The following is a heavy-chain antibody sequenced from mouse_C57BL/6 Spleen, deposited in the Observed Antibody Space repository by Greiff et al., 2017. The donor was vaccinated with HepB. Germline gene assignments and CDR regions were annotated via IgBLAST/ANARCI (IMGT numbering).Heavy chain of an antibody. J-gene: IGHJ3*01. CDR3: TRRADGYDSFAY. Sequence: EVQLQQSGTVLARPGASVKMSCKTSGYTFTSYWMHWVKQSPGQGLEWIGALDPGNSDTSYNQKFKGKAKLTAVTSASTAYMERSSLTNEDSAVYYCTRRADGYDSFAYWGQGTLVTVSA. V-gene: IGHV1-5*01. D-gene: IGHD2-2*01. CDR1: GYTFTSYW. CDR2: LDPGNSDT.